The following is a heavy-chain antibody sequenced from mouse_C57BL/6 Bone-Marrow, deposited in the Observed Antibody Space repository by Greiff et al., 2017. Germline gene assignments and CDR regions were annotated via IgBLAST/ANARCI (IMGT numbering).Heavy chain of an antibody. CDR1: GYTFTSYG. CDR3: ARSPYYYGSGFAY. J-gene: IGHJ3*01. CDR2: IYPRSGNT. V-gene: IGHV1-81*01. Sequence: QVQLQQSGAELARPGASVKLSCKASGYTFTSYGISWVKQRTGQGLEWIGEIYPRSGNTYYNEKFKGKATLTADKSSSTAYMELRSLTSEDSAVSFCARSPYYYGSGFAYWGQGTLVTVSA. D-gene: IGHD1-1*01.